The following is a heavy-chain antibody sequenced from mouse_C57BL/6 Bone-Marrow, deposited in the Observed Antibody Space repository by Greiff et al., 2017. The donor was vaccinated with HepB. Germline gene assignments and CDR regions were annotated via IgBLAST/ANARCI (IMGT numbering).Heavy chain of an antibody. CDR1: GFTFSSYG. D-gene: IGHD3-2*02. V-gene: IGHV5-6*01. CDR3: ARPAAQVSFAY. CDR2: ISSGGSYT. J-gene: IGHJ3*01. Sequence: EVQGVESGGDLVKPGGSLKLSCAASGFTFSSYGMSWVRQTPDKRLEWVATISSGGSYTYYPDSVKGRFTISRDNAKNTLYLQMSSLKSEDTAMYYCARPAAQVSFAYWGQGTLVTVSA.